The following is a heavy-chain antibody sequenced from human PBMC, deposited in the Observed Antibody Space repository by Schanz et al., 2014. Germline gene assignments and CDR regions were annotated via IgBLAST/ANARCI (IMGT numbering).Heavy chain of an antibody. D-gene: IGHD3-10*01. CDR1: GFTFSSYA. CDR2: ISGSVGST. J-gene: IGHJ3*02. CDR3: AKGRFGELSAFDI. V-gene: IGHV3-23*01. Sequence: EVQLLESGGGLVQPGGSLRLSCAASGFTFSSYAMSWVRQAPGKGLEWVSAISGSVGSTYYADSVKGRFTISRDNSKNTLYLQMNSMRAEDTAVYYWAKGRFGELSAFDIWGQGTMVTVSS.